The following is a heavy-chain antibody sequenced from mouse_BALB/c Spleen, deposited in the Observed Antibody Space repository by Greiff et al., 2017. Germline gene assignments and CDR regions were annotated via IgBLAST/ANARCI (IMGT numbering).Heavy chain of an antibody. CDR3: ARDDSYAMDY. CDR1: GFSLTSYG. J-gene: IGHJ4*01. V-gene: IGHV2-9*02. CDR2: IWAGGST. Sequence: VHLVESGPGLVAPSQSLSITCTVSGFSLTSYGVHWVRQPPGKGLEWLGVIWAGGSTNYNSALMSRLSISKDNSKSQVFLKMNSLQTDDTAMYYCARDDSYAMDYWGQGTSVTVSS.